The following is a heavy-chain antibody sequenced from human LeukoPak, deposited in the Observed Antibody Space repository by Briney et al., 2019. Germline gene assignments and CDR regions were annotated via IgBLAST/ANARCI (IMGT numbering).Heavy chain of an antibody. J-gene: IGHJ3*02. CDR2: INHSGST. V-gene: IGHV4-34*01. D-gene: IGHD1-26*01. Sequence: PSETLSLTYAVYGGSFSGYYWSWIRQPPGKGLEWIGEINHSGSTNYNPSLKSRVTISVDTSKNQFSLKLNSVTAADTAVYYCARDTGSFPHVSFDIWGQGTMVTVSS. CDR1: GGSFSGYY. CDR3: ARDTGSFPHVSFDI.